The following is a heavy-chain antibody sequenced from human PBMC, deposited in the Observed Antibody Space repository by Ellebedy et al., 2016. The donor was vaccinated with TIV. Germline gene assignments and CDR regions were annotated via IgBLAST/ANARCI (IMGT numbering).Heavy chain of an antibody. Sequence: SETLSLXXTVSGDSISRGFYWGWIRQPPGKGLEWIGSIYHSGSTYHDPPLKSRVSISVDKAKNQLSLRLSSVTAADTAVYYCARAVRGIVPFDIWGHGTRVTVSS. J-gene: IGHJ3*02. D-gene: IGHD3-10*01. CDR2: IYHSGST. CDR3: ARAVRGIVPFDI. V-gene: IGHV4-38-2*02. CDR1: GDSISRGFY.